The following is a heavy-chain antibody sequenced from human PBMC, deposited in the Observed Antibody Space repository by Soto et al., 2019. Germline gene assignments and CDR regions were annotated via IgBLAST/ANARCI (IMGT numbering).Heavy chain of an antibody. V-gene: IGHV3-48*02. CDR3: ARESGIAVAGTRYPSMDV. D-gene: IGHD6-19*01. Sequence: GSLRLSCAASGFTFSSYAVSWVRQAPGKGLEWVSYISSSSSTIYYADSVKGRFTISRDNAKNSLYLQMNSLRDEDTAVYYCARESGIAVAGTRYPSMDVWGQGTTVTVSS. J-gene: IGHJ6*02. CDR1: GFTFSSYA. CDR2: ISSSSSTI.